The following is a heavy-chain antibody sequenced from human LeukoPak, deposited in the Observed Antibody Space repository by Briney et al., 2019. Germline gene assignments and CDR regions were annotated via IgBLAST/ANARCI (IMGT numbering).Heavy chain of an antibody. D-gene: IGHD3-10*01. CDR2: IDGSGGTI. CDR3: ARGANYGAHFDY. V-gene: IGHV3-48*03. Sequence: GGSLRLSCAASGFSFSSYEMNWVRQAPGKGLEWISYIDGSGGTIYYSDSVRGRFSISRDNAKSSLYLEMNSLRAEDTAVYYCARGANYGAHFDYWGQGTLVTVSS. J-gene: IGHJ4*02. CDR1: GFSFSSYE.